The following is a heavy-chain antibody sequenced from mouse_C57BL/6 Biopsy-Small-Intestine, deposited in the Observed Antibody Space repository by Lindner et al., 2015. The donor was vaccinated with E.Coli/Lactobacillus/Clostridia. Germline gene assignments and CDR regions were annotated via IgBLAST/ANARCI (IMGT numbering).Heavy chain of an antibody. V-gene: IGHV1-47*01. CDR1: GYTFTTYP. J-gene: IGHJ1*03. Sequence: VQLQESGAELVKPGASVKMSCKASGYTFTTYPIEWMKQNHGKSLEWIGNFHPYNDDTKYNEKFKGKATLTVEKSSSTVYLELSRLTSDDSAVYYCARTGPYYGSSYWYFDVWDTGTTVTVSS. D-gene: IGHD1-1*01. CDR3: ARTGPYYGSSYWYFDV. CDR2: FHPYNDDT.